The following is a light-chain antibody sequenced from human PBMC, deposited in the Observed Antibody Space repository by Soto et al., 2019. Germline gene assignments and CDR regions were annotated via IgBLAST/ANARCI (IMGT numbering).Light chain of an antibody. J-gene: IGKJ4*01. CDR1: QSVDSGD. CDR3: QHYRSSPLT. Sequence: VLTQSPGTLSLSPGERVTLFCRAGQSVDSGDLAWYQQKPGQAPRLLIYGVSSRATGIPDRFSGGGSGTDFTLTISSLEPEDVAVYYCQHYRSSPLTFGGGTKVDIK. CDR2: GVS. V-gene: IGKV3-20*01.